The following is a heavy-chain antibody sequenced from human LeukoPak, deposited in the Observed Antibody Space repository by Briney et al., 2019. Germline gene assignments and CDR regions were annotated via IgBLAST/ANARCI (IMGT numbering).Heavy chain of an antibody. CDR3: AKDPRWELLLGDYLEH. CDR2: ISGHGGDT. V-gene: IGHV3-23*01. D-gene: IGHD2-15*01. Sequence: AGGSLRLSCVASGFIFKDFAMTWVRQAPGKGLEWVSAISGHGGDTQYAESVRGRFSISRNNSKKTLFLQMDNLRAEDTGIYFCAKDPRWELLLGDYLEHWGQGTVVTVSS. CDR1: GFIFKDFA. J-gene: IGHJ1*01.